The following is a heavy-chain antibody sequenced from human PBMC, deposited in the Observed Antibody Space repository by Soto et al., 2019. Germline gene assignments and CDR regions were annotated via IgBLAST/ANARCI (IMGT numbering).Heavy chain of an antibody. V-gene: IGHV1-69*08. CDR3: ARKDSSSLDS. D-gene: IGHD3-22*01. J-gene: IGHJ4*02. Sequence: QVQLVQSGAEVKTPGSSVKVSCKPSGGPFTDYSFDWVRQAPGQGLEWMGRTIPIVGTASYAQKFQGRVTITADKSTSTVYMELSSLRSEDTAGYYCARKDSSSLDSWGQGTLVTVSA. CDR1: GGPFTDYS. CDR2: TIPIVGTA.